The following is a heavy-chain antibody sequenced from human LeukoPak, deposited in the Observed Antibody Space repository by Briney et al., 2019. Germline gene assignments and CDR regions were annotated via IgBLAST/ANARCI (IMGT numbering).Heavy chain of an antibody. V-gene: IGHV4-31*03. J-gene: IGHJ4*02. CDR2: IYNSGHT. Sequence: PSQTLSLTCTVSGDSISSSGYYWNWIRQHPGKGLEWIGYIYNSGHTDYNPSLKSRVTISGDTSKNQFSLNLSSVTAADTAVYYCAREYCSSGNCYLHYWGQGTLVTVSS. CDR3: AREYCSSGNCYLHY. D-gene: IGHD2-15*01. CDR1: GDSISSSGYY.